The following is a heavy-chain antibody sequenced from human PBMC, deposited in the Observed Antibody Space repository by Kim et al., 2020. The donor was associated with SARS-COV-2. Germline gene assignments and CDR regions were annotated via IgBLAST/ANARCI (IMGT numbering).Heavy chain of an antibody. V-gene: IGHV3-30-3*01. CDR2: ISYDGSNK. Sequence: GGSRRLSCAASGFTFSSYAMHWVRQAPGKGLEWVAVISYDGSNKYYADSVKGRFTISRDNSKNTLYLQMNSLRAEDTAVYYCARPHPRYYYYMDVWGKGTTVPVSS. CDR3: ARPHPRYYYYMDV. CDR1: GFTFSSYA. J-gene: IGHJ6*03.